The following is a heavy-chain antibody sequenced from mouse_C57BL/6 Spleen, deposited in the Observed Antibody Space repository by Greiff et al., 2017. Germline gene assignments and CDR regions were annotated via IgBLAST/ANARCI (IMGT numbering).Heavy chain of an antibody. J-gene: IGHJ4*01. Sequence: EVMLVESGGDLVKPGGSLKLSCAASGFTFSSYGMSWVRQTPDKRLEWVATISSGGSYTYYPDSVKGRFTISRDNAKNPLYLQRSSLKSEDTAMYYCARRSMITSYYYAMDYWGQGTSVTVSS. D-gene: IGHD2-4*01. CDR1: GFTFSSYG. V-gene: IGHV5-6*02. CDR2: ISSGGSYT. CDR3: ARRSMITSYYYAMDY.